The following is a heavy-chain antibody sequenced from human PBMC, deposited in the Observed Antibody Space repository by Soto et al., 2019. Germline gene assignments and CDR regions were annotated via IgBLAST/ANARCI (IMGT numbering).Heavy chain of an antibody. CDR2: ISGSGGST. Sequence: GGSLRLSCAAFGFTFSSYAMSWVRQAPGKGLEWVSAISGSGGSTYYADSVKGRFTISRDNSKNTLYLQMNSLRAEDTAVYYCATRDYDSSGYYYLYYYYGMDVWGQGTTVTVSS. CDR3: ATRDYDSSGYYYLYYYYGMDV. CDR1: GFTFSSYA. D-gene: IGHD3-22*01. J-gene: IGHJ6*02. V-gene: IGHV3-23*01.